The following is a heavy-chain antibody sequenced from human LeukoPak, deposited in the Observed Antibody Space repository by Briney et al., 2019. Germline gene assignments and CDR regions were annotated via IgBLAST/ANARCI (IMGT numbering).Heavy chain of an antibody. CDR3: AREGPIQFLEQIDF. Sequence: PSETLSLTCTVSGYSISSNYYWGWIRQPPGKGLEWIGSVYHSGNSYYNPSLRSRVTISVDTSKNQFSLKLTSLRAADTAVYYCAREGPIQFLEQIDFWGQGSLVTVSS. D-gene: IGHD3-3*01. CDR1: GYSISSNYY. CDR2: VYHSGNS. J-gene: IGHJ4*02. V-gene: IGHV4-38-2*02.